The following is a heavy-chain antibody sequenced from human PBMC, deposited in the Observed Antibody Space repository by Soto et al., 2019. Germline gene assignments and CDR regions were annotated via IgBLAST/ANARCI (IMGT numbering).Heavy chain of an antibody. CDR3: ARGGGSPYHDHEFDY. V-gene: IGHV4-59*11. CDR2: IYYRGTT. Sequence: QVQLQESGPGLVKPSETLSLTCSVSGVSTSNHYWTWTRKPPGQGPEWIGCIYYRGTTNYNASFNSRVTISLDTSKNQFSLKLTSVTTADTAVYYCARGGGSPYHDHEFDYWGQGILVTVSS. CDR1: GVSTSNHY. D-gene: IGHD2-2*01. J-gene: IGHJ4*02.